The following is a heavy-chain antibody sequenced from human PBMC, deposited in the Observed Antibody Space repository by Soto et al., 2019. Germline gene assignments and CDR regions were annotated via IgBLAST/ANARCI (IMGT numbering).Heavy chain of an antibody. CDR2: IYNTVST. CDR3: ARRMSTSFSFDY. Sequence: QVQLQESGPGLVKPSETLSLTCTVSGGSVSSGDYYWTWIRQPPGKGLEWIGYIYNTVSTSYNPSLKSRVTISAHTSMNQFSLMLSSVTAADTAVYYCARRMSTSFSFDYWGQGTLVTVSS. J-gene: IGHJ4*02. V-gene: IGHV4-61*08. D-gene: IGHD6-6*01. CDR1: GGSVSSGDYY.